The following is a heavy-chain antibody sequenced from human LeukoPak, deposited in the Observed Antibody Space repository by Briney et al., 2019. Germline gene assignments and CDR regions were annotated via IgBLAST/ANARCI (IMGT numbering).Heavy chain of an antibody. CDR2: IIPIFGTA. J-gene: IGHJ6*03. Sequence: GASVKVSCKASGGTFSSYAISWVRQAPGQGLEWMGGIIPIFGTANYAQKFQGRVTITADKSTSTAYMELSSLRSEDTAVYYCATYSNYYGSGSYYRDYYYYMDVWGKGTTVTVSS. D-gene: IGHD3-10*01. CDR3: ATYSNYYGSGSYYRDYYYYMDV. CDR1: GGTFSSYA. V-gene: IGHV1-69*06.